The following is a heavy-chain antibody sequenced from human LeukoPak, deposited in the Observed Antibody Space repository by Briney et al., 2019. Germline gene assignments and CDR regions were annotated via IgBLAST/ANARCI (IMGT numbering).Heavy chain of an antibody. J-gene: IGHJ4*02. Sequence: GGSLRLSCAASGFTFSSYAMSWVRQAPGKGLEWVSAISGSGGSTYHADSVKGRFTISRDSSKNTLYLQMNSLRAEDTAIYYCARVIRAAPGKGYFDYRGQGTLVTVSS. CDR2: ISGSGGST. D-gene: IGHD6-13*01. CDR3: ARVIRAAPGKGYFDY. CDR1: GFTFSSYA. V-gene: IGHV3-23*01.